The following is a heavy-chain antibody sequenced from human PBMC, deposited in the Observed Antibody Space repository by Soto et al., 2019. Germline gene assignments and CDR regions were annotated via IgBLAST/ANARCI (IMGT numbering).Heavy chain of an antibody. J-gene: IGHJ4*02. CDR2: IKQDGSET. Sequence: GGSLRLSGEACGFTFSSYWMSWVRQAPGKGLEWVANIKQDGSETYYVESVKGRFTISRDNAKNSLYLQMNSLRAEDTAVYYCARLRVTLVRGPFDYLGQGTLVTVSS. D-gene: IGHD3-10*01. CDR1: GFTFSSYW. V-gene: IGHV3-7*01. CDR3: ARLRVTLVRGPFDY.